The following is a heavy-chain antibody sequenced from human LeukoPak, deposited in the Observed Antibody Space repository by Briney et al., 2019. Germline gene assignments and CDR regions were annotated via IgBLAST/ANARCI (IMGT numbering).Heavy chain of an antibody. V-gene: IGHV3-23*01. CDR1: GFTFGNSG. D-gene: IGHD6-13*01. J-gene: IGHJ4*02. CDR2: LTPTGHTT. CDR3: AARSLASSWFLDF. Sequence: GGSLRLSCAASGFTFGNSGMTWVRQATGKGLEWGSGLTPTGHTTYYADFVKGRFTISRDNSKNTLFLQMNSLRAEDTAVYFCAARSLASSWFLDFWGQGTLVTVSS.